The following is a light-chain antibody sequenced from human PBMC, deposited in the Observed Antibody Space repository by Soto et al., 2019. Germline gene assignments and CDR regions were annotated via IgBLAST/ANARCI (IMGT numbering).Light chain of an antibody. Sequence: DIQMTQSPSSLSASVGGRVIITCRASQSVTNYLNWYQQKPGKAPKLLIYAASSLLSGVPSRFSGSGSGTDFTLTISSLQPEDFATYYCQQTYSTPLTFGGGTKVDIK. CDR1: QSVTNY. J-gene: IGKJ4*01. CDR3: QQTYSTPLT. V-gene: IGKV1-39*01. CDR2: AAS.